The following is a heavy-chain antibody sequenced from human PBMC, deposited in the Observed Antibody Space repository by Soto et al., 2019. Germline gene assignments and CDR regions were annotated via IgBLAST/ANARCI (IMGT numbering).Heavy chain of an antibody. CDR2: IKSKTDGGTT. CDR1: GFTFSNAW. CDR3: TTPKVSGSPPVRNPYYYYYGMDV. D-gene: IGHD3-10*01. V-gene: IGHV3-15*07. Sequence: GKKKAGGSLRLSCAASGFTFSNAWMNWVRQATGKGLEWVGRIKSKTDGGTTDYAAPVKGRFTISRDDSKNTLYLQMNSLKTEDTAVYYCTTPKVSGSPPVRNPYYYYYGMDVWGQGTTVTVSS. J-gene: IGHJ6*02.